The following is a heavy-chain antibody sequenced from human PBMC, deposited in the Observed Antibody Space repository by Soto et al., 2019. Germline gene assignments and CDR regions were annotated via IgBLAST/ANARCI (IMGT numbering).Heavy chain of an antibody. J-gene: IGHJ6*02. CDR3: ARSEKAPDYYYYGMDV. CDR2: IIPIFGTA. V-gene: IGHV1-69*12. CDR1: GGTFSSYA. Sequence: QVQLVQSGAEVKKPGSSVKVSCKASGGTFSSYAISWVRQAPEQGLEWMGGIIPIFGTANYAQKFQGRVTITAHESTSTAYMELSSLRSEDTAVYYCARSEKAPDYYYYGMDVWGQGTTVTVSS.